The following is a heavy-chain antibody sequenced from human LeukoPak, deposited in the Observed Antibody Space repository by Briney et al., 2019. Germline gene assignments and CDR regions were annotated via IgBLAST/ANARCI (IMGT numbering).Heavy chain of an antibody. V-gene: IGHV3-11*01. D-gene: IGHD1-14*01. CDR3: SRDGSLRSPPL. J-gene: IGHJ4*02. CDR1: GFTFSGYY. Sequence: GGTLRLSCAASGFTFSGYYMSWIRQAPGKGLEWVSYISSSSGTNKYYADSVRGRFTISRDNAKNSLYLEMDSLRAEDTAVYYCSRDGSLRSPPLWGQGTLVTVSS. CDR2: ISSSSGTNK.